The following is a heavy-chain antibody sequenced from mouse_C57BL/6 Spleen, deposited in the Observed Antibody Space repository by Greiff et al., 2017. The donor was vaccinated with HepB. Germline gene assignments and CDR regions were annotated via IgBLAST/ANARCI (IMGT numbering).Heavy chain of an antibody. D-gene: IGHD2-1*01. J-gene: IGHJ2*01. CDR3: ARQRRNGNYGGIFDY. CDR1: GFTFSDYY. V-gene: IGHV5-12*01. Sequence: EVKLVESGGGLVQPGGSLKLSCAASGFTFSDYYMYWVRQTPEKRLEWVAYISNGGGSTYYPDTVKGRFTISRDNAKNTLYLQMSRLKSEDTAMYYGARQRRNGNYGGIFDYWGQGTTLTVSS. CDR2: ISNGGGST.